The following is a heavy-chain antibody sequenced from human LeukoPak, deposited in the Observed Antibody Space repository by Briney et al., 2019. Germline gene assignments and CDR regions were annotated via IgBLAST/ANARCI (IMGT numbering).Heavy chain of an antibody. Sequence: GGSLRLSCAASGFTFDDYGMSWVRQAPGKGLEWVSGINWNGGSTGYADSVKGRFTISRDNAKNTLFLQINSLRPEDTAVYYCARDPQRSYSGYEIDYWGQGTLVTVSS. CDR1: GFTFDDYG. D-gene: IGHD5-12*01. CDR2: INWNGGST. V-gene: IGHV3-20*04. J-gene: IGHJ4*02. CDR3: ARDPQRSYSGYEIDY.